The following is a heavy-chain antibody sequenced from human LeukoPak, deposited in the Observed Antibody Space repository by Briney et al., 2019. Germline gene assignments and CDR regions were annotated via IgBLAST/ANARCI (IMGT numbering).Heavy chain of an antibody. CDR3: ARGAPVGSGSYYYYYMDV. V-gene: IGHV3-11*01. D-gene: IGHD3-10*01. CDR1: GFTFSDYY. CDR2: ISSSGSTI. Sequence: SGGSLRLSCAASGFTFSDYYMSWIRQAPGKGLEWVSYISSSGSTIYYADSVKGRFTISRDNAKNSLYLQMSSLRAEDTAVYYCARGAPVGSGSYYYYYMDVWGKGTTVTTSS. J-gene: IGHJ6*03.